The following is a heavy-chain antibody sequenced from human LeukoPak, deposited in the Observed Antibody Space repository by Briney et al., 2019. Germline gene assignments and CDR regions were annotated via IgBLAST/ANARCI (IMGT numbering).Heavy chain of an antibody. Sequence: SETLSLTCTVSGGSIRSYYWSWIRQPPGKGLEWIGYIYYSGSTNYNPSLKSRVTISVDTSKNQFSLKLSSVTAADTAVYYCARDEGGNIDPWGQGTLVTVSS. CDR2: IYYSGST. CDR1: GGSIRSYY. CDR3: ARDEGGNIDP. D-gene: IGHD4-23*01. V-gene: IGHV4-59*01. J-gene: IGHJ5*02.